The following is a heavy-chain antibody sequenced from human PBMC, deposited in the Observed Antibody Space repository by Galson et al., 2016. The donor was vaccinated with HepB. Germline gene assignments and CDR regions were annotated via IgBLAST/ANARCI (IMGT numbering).Heavy chain of an antibody. CDR2: INPRGGGT. D-gene: IGHD3-22*01. Sequence: SVKVSCKASGHTFTSYNIHWVRQAPGQGFEWVGIINPRGGGTTYAQKFQGRVTMTMDTSTSTVYMDLSSLRSEDTAVYYCVTYYYDILGYWGQGTLVTVSS. CDR1: GHTFTSYN. CDR3: VTYYYDILGY. J-gene: IGHJ4*02. V-gene: IGHV1-46*03.